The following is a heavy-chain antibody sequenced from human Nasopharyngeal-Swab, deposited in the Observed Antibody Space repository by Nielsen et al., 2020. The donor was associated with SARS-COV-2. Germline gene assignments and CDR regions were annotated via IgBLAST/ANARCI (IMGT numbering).Heavy chain of an antibody. CDR1: GYTFTSYG. Sequence: ASVTVSCKASGYTFTSYGIRWVRQAPGQGLEWMGWISAYNGNTNYAQKLQGRVTMTTDTSTSTAYMELRSLRSDDTAVYYCARDSIVLMVYAPNYYYYYMDVWGKGTTVTVSS. J-gene: IGHJ6*03. CDR2: ISAYNGNT. V-gene: IGHV1-18*01. D-gene: IGHD2-8*01. CDR3: ARDSIVLMVYAPNYYYYYMDV.